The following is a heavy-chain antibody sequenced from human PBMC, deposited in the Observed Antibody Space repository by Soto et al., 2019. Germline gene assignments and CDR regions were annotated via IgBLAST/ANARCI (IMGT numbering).Heavy chain of an antibody. Sequence: EVEVVESGGGLVQPGGSLRLSCAASGFTFSDYWMHWVRQVPGRGLVWVSRISHDGSGTSYADSVKGRFTISRDNAKNTVYLQMNSLRAEDTAVYYCGSVFEYWDHGTLVTVSS. V-gene: IGHV3-74*01. CDR1: GFTFSDYW. J-gene: IGHJ4*01. CDR2: ISHDGSGT. CDR3: GSVFEY.